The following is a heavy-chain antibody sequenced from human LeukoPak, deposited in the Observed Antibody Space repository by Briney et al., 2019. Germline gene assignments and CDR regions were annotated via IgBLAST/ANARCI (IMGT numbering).Heavy chain of an antibody. Sequence: GGSLRLSCAASGFTSSSYAMSWVRQVPGKGLEWVSAISGSGGSTYYADSVKGRFTISRDNSKNTLYLQMNSLRAEDTAVYYCAKPLQLWLPRAPGYWGQGTLVTVSS. J-gene: IGHJ4*02. CDR3: AKPLQLWLPRAPGY. D-gene: IGHD5-18*01. V-gene: IGHV3-23*01. CDR1: GFTSSSYA. CDR2: ISGSGGST.